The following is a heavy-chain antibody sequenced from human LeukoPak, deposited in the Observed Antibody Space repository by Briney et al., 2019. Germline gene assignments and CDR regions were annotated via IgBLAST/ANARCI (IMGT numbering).Heavy chain of an antibody. V-gene: IGHV4-39*01. J-gene: IGHJ4*02. CDR2: IYYSGST. Sequence: SETLSLTCTVSGGSISSSSYYWGWIRQPPGKGLEWIGSIYYSGSTYYNPSLKSRVTISVDTSKNQFSLKLSSVTAADTAVYYCAILRFGELSSWRYDYWGQGTLVTVSS. CDR1: GGSISSSSYY. D-gene: IGHD3-10*01. CDR3: AILRFGELSSWRYDY.